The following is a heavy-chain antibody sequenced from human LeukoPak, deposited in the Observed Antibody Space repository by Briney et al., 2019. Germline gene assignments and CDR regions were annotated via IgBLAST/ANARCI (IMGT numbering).Heavy chain of an antibody. D-gene: IGHD3-22*01. V-gene: IGHV3-30*02. Sequence: GGSLRLSCAASGFTFSSYGMHWVRQALGKGLEWVAFIRYDGSNKYYADSVKGRFTISRDNSKNTLYLQMNSLRAEDTAVYYCAKASGVDYYDSSGYLDYFDYWGQGTLVTVSS. CDR2: IRYDGSNK. CDR3: AKASGVDYYDSSGYLDYFDY. CDR1: GFTFSSYG. J-gene: IGHJ4*02.